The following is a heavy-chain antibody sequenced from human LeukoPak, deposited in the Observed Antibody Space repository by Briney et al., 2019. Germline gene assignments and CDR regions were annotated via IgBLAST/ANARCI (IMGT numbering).Heavy chain of an antibody. Sequence: GGSLRLSCAASGYTFSGSAMHWVRQASGKGMEWVGRIRSKANSYATAYAASVKGRFTISRDDSKNTAYLQMNSLKTEDTAVYYCTAPTGTTGYWGQGTLVTVSS. CDR1: GYTFSGSA. J-gene: IGHJ4*02. CDR3: TAPTGTTGY. D-gene: IGHD1-1*01. CDR2: IRSKANSYAT. V-gene: IGHV3-73*01.